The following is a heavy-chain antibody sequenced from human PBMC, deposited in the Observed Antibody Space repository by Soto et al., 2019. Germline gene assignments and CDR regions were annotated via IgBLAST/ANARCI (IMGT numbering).Heavy chain of an antibody. Sequence: PGGSLRLSCAASGFTFSSYGMHWVRQAPGKGLEWVAVIWYDGSNKYYADSVKGRFTISRDNSKNTLYLQMNSLRAEDTAVYYCARERDNRTTYYDFYEDYYGMDVWGQGTTVTVSS. CDR1: GFTFSSYG. V-gene: IGHV3-33*01. D-gene: IGHD3-3*01. CDR2: IWYDGSNK. J-gene: IGHJ6*02. CDR3: ARERDNRTTYYDFYEDYYGMDV.